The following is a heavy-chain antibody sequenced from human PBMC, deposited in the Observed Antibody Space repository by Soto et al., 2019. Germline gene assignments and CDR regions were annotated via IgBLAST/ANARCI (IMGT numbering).Heavy chain of an antibody. V-gene: IGHV4-39*01. Sequence: PSETLSLTCTVSGGSISTNNYYWGWIRQPPGKGLEWIGSMYYGGSIYYNPSLKSRITISVGTSKNQFSLRLNSVTAADTAVYYCASRGGGYPHYFDYWGQGTLVTVSS. CDR2: MYYGGSI. J-gene: IGHJ4*02. CDR1: GGSISTNNYY. CDR3: ASRGGGYPHYFDY. D-gene: IGHD5-12*01.